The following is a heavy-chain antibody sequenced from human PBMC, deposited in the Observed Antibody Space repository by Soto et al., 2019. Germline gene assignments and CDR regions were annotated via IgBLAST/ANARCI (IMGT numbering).Heavy chain of an antibody. D-gene: IGHD5-18*01. CDR1: GCTFSTYG. CDR3: GRDGALGDTAVVDS. CDR2: IWYDGSNK. V-gene: IGHV3-33*01. Sequence: QVQLVESGGGVVQPGKSLRLSCAASGCTFSTYGMHWVRQAPGKGLEWVAVIWYDGSNKYHGDSLKGRFTISRDNSKNAVYLHIAILGAEDTAVYYCGRDGALGDTAVVDSWDQGTLVTVSS. J-gene: IGHJ4*02.